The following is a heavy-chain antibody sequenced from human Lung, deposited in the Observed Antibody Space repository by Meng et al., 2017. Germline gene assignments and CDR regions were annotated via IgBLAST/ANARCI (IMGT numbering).Heavy chain of an antibody. Sequence: QGQVRESGHGLVWASATRSSRCICAGGYVCSGGYCCSWIRQPPGKGLEWIGYFYFSGSTNANPPLKSGVTISLNTSKNQFSLKLNSVTAADTAVYYCARGGTVVNLGYWGPGTLVTVSS. CDR3: ARGGTVVNLGY. CDR2: FYFSGST. D-gene: IGHD4-23*01. J-gene: IGHJ4*02. CDR1: GGYVCSGGYC. V-gene: IGHV4-61*08.